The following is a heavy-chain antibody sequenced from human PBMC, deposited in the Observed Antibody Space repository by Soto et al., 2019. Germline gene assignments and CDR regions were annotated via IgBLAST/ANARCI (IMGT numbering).Heavy chain of an antibody. CDR2: ISWDGGST. J-gene: IGHJ4*02. D-gene: IGHD3-10*01. Sequence: GGSLRLSCTASGFTFDDYTMHWVRQAPGKGLEWVSLISWDGGSTYYADSVKGRFTISRDNSKNSLYLQMNSLRTEDTALYYCAKDITSEGYFDYWGQGTLVTVSS. CDR3: AKDITSEGYFDY. V-gene: IGHV3-43*01. CDR1: GFTFDDYT.